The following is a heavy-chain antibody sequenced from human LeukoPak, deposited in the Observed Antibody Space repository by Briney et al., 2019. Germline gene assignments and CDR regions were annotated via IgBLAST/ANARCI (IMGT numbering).Heavy chain of an antibody. Sequence: GGSLRLSCAASGFTFSSYAMSWVRQAPGKGLEWVSAISGSGGSTYYADSVKGRFTISRDNSKNTLYLQMNSLRAEDTAVYYCARGVQYSSSWATINYYFDYWGQGTLVTVSS. CDR2: ISGSGGST. J-gene: IGHJ4*02. D-gene: IGHD6-13*01. CDR1: GFTFSSYA. CDR3: ARGVQYSSSWATINYYFDY. V-gene: IGHV3-23*01.